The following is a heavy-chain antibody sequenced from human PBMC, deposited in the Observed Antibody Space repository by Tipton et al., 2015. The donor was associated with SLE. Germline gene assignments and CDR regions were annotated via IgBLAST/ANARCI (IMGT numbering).Heavy chain of an antibody. D-gene: IGHD2-2*01. CDR1: GYTFTGYY. V-gene: IGHV1-2*02. CDR2: INPNSGGT. J-gene: IGHJ3*02. CDR3: ARIGCSSTSRYRSDDAFDI. Sequence: QLVQSGAEVKKPGASVKVSCKASGYTFTGYYMHWVRQAPGQGLEWMGWINPNSGGTNYAQKFQGRVTMTRDTSISTAYMELSRLRSDDTAVYYCARIGCSSTSRYRSDDAFDIWGQGTMVTVSS.